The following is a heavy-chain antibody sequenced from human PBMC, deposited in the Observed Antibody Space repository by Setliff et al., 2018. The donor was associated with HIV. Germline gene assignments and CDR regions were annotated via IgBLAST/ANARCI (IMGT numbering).Heavy chain of an antibody. Sequence: GGSLRLSCAASGITFSSHGMHWVRQAPGKGLEWVAIIYYDGSNKYYADSVKGRFTISRDNSRNTLYLQMNSLSAEDTAVYYCTTLVGANPWHDAFDIWGHGTKVTVSS. CDR3: TTLVGANPWHDAFDI. D-gene: IGHD1-26*01. J-gene: IGHJ3*02. V-gene: IGHV3-30*07. CDR2: IYYDGSNK. CDR1: GITFSSHG.